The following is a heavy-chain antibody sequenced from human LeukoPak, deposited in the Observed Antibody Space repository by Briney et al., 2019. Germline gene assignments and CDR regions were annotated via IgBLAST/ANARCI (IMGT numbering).Heavy chain of an antibody. CDR2: IYTSGST. CDR1: GDSISNYY. J-gene: IGHJ5*02. V-gene: IGHV4-4*07. CDR3: ARVSPFNWFDP. Sequence: SETLSLTCTVSGDSISNYYWSWIRQPAGKRLEWIGRIYTSGSTNYNPSLKSRVTISVDTSKNQFSLKLSSVTAADTAVYYCARVSPFNWFDPWGQGTLVTVSS.